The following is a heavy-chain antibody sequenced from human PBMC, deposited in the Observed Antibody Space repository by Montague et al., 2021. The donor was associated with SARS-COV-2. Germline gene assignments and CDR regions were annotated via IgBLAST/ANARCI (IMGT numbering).Heavy chain of an antibody. CDR3: ARETLTDDAFDI. V-gene: IGHV4-59*02. J-gene: IGHJ3*02. Sequence: SETLSLTCTVSGACVDSSCWSWIRQSPGKGLEWVGSFYNIANTYYNPSLKTRVTISRDTSKNQFSLRVRSVTAADTAIYYCARETLTDDAFDIWGQGTLVTVSS. CDR1: GACVDSSC. CDR2: FYNIANT.